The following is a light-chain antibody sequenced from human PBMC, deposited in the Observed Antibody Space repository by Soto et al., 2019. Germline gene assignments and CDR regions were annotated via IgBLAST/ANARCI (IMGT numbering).Light chain of an antibody. CDR1: QSISGN. CDR3: QQHNNWPRT. V-gene: IGKV3-15*01. J-gene: IGKJ2*02. CDR2: GAS. Sequence: EIVMTQSPATLSVSPGERATLSCRASQSISGNLAWYQQRPGQAPRLLIHGASTRATGIPARFSGSGSGTEFTLTISSLQSEDFAVYYCQQHNNWPRTFGQGTKLEIK.